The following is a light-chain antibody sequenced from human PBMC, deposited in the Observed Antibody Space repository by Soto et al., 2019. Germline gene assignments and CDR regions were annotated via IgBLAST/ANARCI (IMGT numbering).Light chain of an antibody. J-gene: IGKJ4*01. CDR1: QSVSSY. CDR3: QQRSNWPPRLT. V-gene: IGKV3-11*01. Sequence: EIVLTQSPATLSLSPGERATLSCRASQSVSSYLTWYQQKPGEAPRLLIYDASNRATGIPARFSGSGSGTDFTLTISSRELEDFAVDYCQQRSNWPPRLTFGGGTKVEI. CDR2: DAS.